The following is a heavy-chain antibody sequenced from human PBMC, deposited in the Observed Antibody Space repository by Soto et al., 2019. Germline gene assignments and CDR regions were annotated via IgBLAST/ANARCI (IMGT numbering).Heavy chain of an antibody. CDR2: ISSGSSYI. V-gene: IGHV3-21*06. CDR3: ARSSGGSGKLWNYYGMDV. Sequence: GGSLRLSCAASGFTFSSYSMNWVRQAPGKGLEWVSSISSGSSYIYYADSVKGRFTISSDNAKNSLYLQMNSLRAEDTAVYYCARSSGGSGKLWNYYGMDVWGQGTTVTVSS. D-gene: IGHD3-10*01. CDR1: GFTFSSYS. J-gene: IGHJ6*02.